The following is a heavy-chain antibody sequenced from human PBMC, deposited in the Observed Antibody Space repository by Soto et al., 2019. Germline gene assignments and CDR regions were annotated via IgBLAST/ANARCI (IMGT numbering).Heavy chain of an antibody. D-gene: IGHD2-2*01. CDR3: ARVGDIVVGEGPRYYYYYYMDV. J-gene: IGHJ6*03. V-gene: IGHV3-74*01. CDR1: GFTFSSYW. Sequence: EVQLVESGGGLVQPGGSLRLSCAASGFTFSSYWMHWVRQAPGKGLLWVSRINSDGRSTSYAASVKGRFPISRDNAKNTLYLQMNILRAEDTAVYYCARVGDIVVGEGPRYYYYYYMDVWGKGTTVTVSS. CDR2: INSDGRST.